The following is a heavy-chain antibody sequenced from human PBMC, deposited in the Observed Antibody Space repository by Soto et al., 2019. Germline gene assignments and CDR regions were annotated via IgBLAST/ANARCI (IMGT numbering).Heavy chain of an antibody. J-gene: IGHJ4*02. CDR1: GGTFRSYA. V-gene: IGHV1-69*01. CDR3: ARGRSSGWYGGVFDY. CDR2: IVPIFGTA. Sequence: QVQLVQSGTEVKKPGSSVNVSCKTSGGTFRSYAISWVRQAPGQGLEWMGVIVPIFGTANYAQKFQGRVTITADDATSTAYLELSSLRSEDTAAYYCARGRSSGWYGGVFDYWGQGTLVTVSS. D-gene: IGHD6-19*01.